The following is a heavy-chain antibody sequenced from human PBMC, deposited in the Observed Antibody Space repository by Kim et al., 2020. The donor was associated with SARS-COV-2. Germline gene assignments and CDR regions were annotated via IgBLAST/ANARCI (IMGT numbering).Heavy chain of an antibody. CDR2: IYYSGST. CDR1: GGSISSSSYY. Sequence: SETLSLTCTVSGGSISSSSYYWGWIRQPPGKGLEWIGSIYYSGSTYYNPSLKSRVTISVDTSKNQFSLKLSSVTAADTAVYYCARDNGSGWSLLAFDIWGQGTMVTVSS. D-gene: IGHD6-19*01. J-gene: IGHJ3*02. V-gene: IGHV4-39*07. CDR3: ARDNGSGWSLLAFDI.